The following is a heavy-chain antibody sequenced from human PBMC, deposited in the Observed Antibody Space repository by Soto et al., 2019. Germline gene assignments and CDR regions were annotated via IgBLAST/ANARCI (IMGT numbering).Heavy chain of an antibody. J-gene: IGHJ4*01. CDR2: IYHSGST. Sequence: SQTLPLPWTVSGGSIINRDYYRSRIHQPQGKGLEWIGYIYHSGSTYYNPSLKSRVTISVDKSKNQFSLKLSSVTAADTAVYYCANRIDYYDSSGYDYWGHGTLVTVSS. CDR3: ANRIDYYDSSGYDY. V-gene: IGHV4-30-4*01. D-gene: IGHD3-22*01. CDR1: GGSIINRDYY.